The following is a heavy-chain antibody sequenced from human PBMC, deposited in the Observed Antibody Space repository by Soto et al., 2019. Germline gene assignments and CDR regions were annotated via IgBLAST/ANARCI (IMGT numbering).Heavy chain of an antibody. V-gene: IGHV3-11*05. Sequence: PGGSLRLSCAASGFTFSSYAMSWVRQAPGEGLEWVSHISRSSAYTNYADSVKGRFTISRDNAKNSLYLQMNSLRAEDTAVYYCARDREENDILTTHDYWGQGTLVTVSS. J-gene: IGHJ4*02. CDR3: ARDREENDILTTHDY. D-gene: IGHD3-9*01. CDR2: ISRSSAYT. CDR1: GFTFSSYA.